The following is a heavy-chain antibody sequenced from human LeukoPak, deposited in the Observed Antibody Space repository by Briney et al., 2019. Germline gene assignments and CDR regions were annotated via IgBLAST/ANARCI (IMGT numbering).Heavy chain of an antibody. D-gene: IGHD1-26*01. V-gene: IGHV3-21*01. J-gene: IGHJ6*03. CDR1: GFTFNNYN. CDR3: ARDPYSGNYGNYYYYYMDV. Sequence: KAGGSLRLSCATSGFTFNNYNMNWVRQAPGRALEWVSSITSSGTYIFYADSVKGRFTISRDNAKSSLYLQMNSLGPEDTAVYYCARDPYSGNYGNYYYYYMDVWGKGTTVTVSS. CDR2: ITSSGTYI.